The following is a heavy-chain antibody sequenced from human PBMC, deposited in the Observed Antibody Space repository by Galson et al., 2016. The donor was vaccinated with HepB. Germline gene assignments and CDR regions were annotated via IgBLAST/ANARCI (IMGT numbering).Heavy chain of an antibody. CDR2: IYYSGNT. V-gene: IGHV4-39*01. Sequence: WVRQAPGKGLEWIASIYYSGNTYYNPSLKSRVTISVDTSKNQFSLKLSSVTAADTAVYYCARRSITTMHVWGQGTTVTVSS. J-gene: IGHJ6*02. D-gene: IGHD3-22*01. CDR3: ARRSITTMHV.